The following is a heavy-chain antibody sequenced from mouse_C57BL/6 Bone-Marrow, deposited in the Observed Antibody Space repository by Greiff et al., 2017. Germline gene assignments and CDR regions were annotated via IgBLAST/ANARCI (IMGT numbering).Heavy chain of an antibody. Sequence: ESGPGLVKPSQSLSLTCSVTGYSITSGYYWNWIRQFPGNKLEWMGYISYDGSNNYNPSLKNRISITRDTSKNQFFLKLNSVTTEDTATYYCARSDGYYEAWFAYWGQGTLVTVSA. V-gene: IGHV3-6*01. CDR1: GYSITSGYY. CDR3: ARSDGYYEAWFAY. CDR2: ISYDGSN. D-gene: IGHD2-3*01. J-gene: IGHJ3*01.